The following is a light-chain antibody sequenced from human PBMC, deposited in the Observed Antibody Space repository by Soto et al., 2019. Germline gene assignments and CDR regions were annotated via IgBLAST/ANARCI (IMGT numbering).Light chain of an antibody. CDR1: SSDVGGYNY. V-gene: IGLV2-14*03. CDR2: DVS. J-gene: IGLJ1*01. Sequence: QSALTQPASVSGSPGQSITISCTGTSSDVGGYNYVSWYQHHPGKAPKLMIYDVSNRPSGVSNRFSGSKSGNTASLTISGLQPEDEADYYCSSYITSNTRQIVLGTGTKVTV. CDR3: SSYITSNTRQIV.